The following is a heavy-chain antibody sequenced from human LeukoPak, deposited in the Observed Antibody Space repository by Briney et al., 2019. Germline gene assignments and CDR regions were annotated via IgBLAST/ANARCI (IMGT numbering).Heavy chain of an antibody. J-gene: IGHJ4*02. V-gene: IGHV4-61*05. CDR1: GGSISSSNYY. CDR3: ARVGGSTQDY. CDR2: IYYSGST. Sequence: PSETLSLTCTVSGGSISSSNYYWGWIRQPPGKGLEWIGYIYYSGSTKYNPSLKSRVSISVDTSKNQFSLKLSSVTAADTAVYYCARVGGSTQDYWGQGTLVTVSS. D-gene: IGHD2-15*01.